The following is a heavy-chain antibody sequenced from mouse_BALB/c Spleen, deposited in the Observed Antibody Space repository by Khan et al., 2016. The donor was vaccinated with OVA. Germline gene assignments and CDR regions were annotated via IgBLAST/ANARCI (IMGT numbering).Heavy chain of an antibody. V-gene: IGHV2-2*02. CDR1: GFSLTTYG. J-gene: IGHJ3*01. CDR2: IWSGGST. CDR3: ARNYDYDEGLAY. D-gene: IGHD2-4*01. Sequence: VQLQQSGPGLVQPSQSLSITCTVSGFSLTTYGVHWVRQSPGKGLEWLGVIWSGGSTYYNAAFISRLSISKDSSKSHVFFKMNSLQVNDTAIYYCARNYDYDEGLAYWGQGTLVTVSA.